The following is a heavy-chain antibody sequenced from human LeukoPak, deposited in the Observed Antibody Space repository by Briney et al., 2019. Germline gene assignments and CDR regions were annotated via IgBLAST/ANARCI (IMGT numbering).Heavy chain of an antibody. CDR1: GFTFSSYW. CDR3: AKVAAHSSGWYDY. CDR2: IWYDGSNK. Sequence: GGSLRLSCAASGFTFSSYWMTWVRQAPGKGLEWVAVIWYDGSNKYYADSVKGRFTISRDNSKNTLYLQMNSLRAEDTAVYYCAKVAAHSSGWYDYWGQGTLVTVSS. J-gene: IGHJ4*02. D-gene: IGHD6-19*01. V-gene: IGHV3-33*06.